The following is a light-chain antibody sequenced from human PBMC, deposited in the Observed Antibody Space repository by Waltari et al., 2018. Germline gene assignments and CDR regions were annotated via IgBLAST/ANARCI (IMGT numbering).Light chain of an antibody. J-gene: IGKJ4*01. CDR3: QQRSNWLT. CDR1: QSVSSY. Sequence: EIVLTQSPATLSLSPGERATLSCRASQSVSSYLAGYKQKPGQAHRLLIYEASNRAAGIPSMFSGSGSGTAFTLTISSLEPEDFAVYYCQQRSNWLTFGGGTKVEIK. CDR2: EAS. V-gene: IGKV3-11*01.